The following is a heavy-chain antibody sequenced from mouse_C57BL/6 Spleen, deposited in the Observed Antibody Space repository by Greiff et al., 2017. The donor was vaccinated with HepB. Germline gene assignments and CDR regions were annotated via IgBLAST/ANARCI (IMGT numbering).Heavy chain of an antibody. CDR1: GFSLTSYG. V-gene: IGHV2-9*02. CDR2: IWAGGRT. J-gene: IGHJ2*01. Sequence: VMLVESGPGLVAPSQSLSITCTVSGFSLTSYGVHWVRQPPGKGLEWLGVIWAGGRTKYNSALMSRLSISKDNSKRQVFLKMKGLQTDDTAMYYCARLEDIWGQGTTLTVSS. D-gene: IGHD1-3*01. CDR3: ARLEDI.